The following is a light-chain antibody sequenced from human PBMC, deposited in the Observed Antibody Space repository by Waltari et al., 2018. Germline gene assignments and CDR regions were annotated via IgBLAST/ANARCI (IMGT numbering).Light chain of an antibody. CDR2: GAS. J-gene: IGKJ2*01. Sequence: ETVMTQSPAILSVSPGESATLSCRASQSIKSHLAWYQQKPGQAPRLLIYGASTRAAGIPARFSGGGSGTEFILTISSLQSEDFATYHCQQYNNWPLYTFGHGTKLEI. CDR1: QSIKSH. V-gene: IGKV3-15*01. CDR3: QQYNNWPLYT.